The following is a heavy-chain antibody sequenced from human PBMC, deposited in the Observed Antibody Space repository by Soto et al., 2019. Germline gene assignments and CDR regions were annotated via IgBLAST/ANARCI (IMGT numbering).Heavy chain of an antibody. CDR2: IYYSGST. CDR1: GGSISSSSYY. CDR3: ARPFDYSSPVPVGYFQH. D-gene: IGHD6-13*01. Sequence: SETLSLTCTVSGGSISSSSYYWGWIRQPPGKGLEWIGSIYYSGSTYYNPSLKSRVTISVDTSKNQFSLKLSSVTAADTAVYYCARPFDYSSPVPVGYFQHWGQGTLVTVSS. V-gene: IGHV4-39*01. J-gene: IGHJ1*01.